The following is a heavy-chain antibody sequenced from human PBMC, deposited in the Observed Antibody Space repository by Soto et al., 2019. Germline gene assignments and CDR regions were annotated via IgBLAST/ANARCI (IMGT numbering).Heavy chain of an antibody. Sequence: ASVKVSCKASGGTFSSYAISWVRQAPGQGLEWMGGIIPIFGTANYAQKFQGRVTITADESTSTAYMELSSLRSEDTAVYYCARAAARFASEVYYFDYWGQGTLVTVSS. J-gene: IGHJ4*02. CDR3: ARAAARFASEVYYFDY. D-gene: IGHD6-25*01. CDR1: GGTFSSYA. CDR2: IIPIFGTA. V-gene: IGHV1-69*13.